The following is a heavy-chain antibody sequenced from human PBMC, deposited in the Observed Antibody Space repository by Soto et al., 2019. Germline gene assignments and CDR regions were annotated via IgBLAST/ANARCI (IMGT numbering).Heavy chain of an antibody. Sequence: QVQLVQSGAEVKKPGSSVKVSCKASGGTFSSYAISWVRQAPGQGLEWMGGIIPIFGTANYAQKFQGRVTINADESTSTGYMELSSLRSEDTAVYYCARGPLTTYYYDSSGSRGYFDYWGQGTLVTVSS. CDR2: IIPIFGTA. CDR1: GGTFSSYA. J-gene: IGHJ4*02. CDR3: ARGPLTTYYYDSSGSRGYFDY. V-gene: IGHV1-69*01. D-gene: IGHD3-22*01.